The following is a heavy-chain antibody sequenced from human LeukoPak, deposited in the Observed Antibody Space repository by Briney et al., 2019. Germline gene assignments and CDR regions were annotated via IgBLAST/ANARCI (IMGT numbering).Heavy chain of an antibody. CDR2: FDPEDGET. CDR3: ATPRHYYYGMDV. CDR1: GYTLTELS. Sequence: ASVKVSCKASGYTLTELSMHWVRQAPGKGLGWMGGFDPEDGETIYAQKFQGRVTMTEDTSTDTAYMELSSLRSEDTAVYYCATPRHYYYGMDVWGQGTTVTVSS. V-gene: IGHV1-24*01. J-gene: IGHJ6*02.